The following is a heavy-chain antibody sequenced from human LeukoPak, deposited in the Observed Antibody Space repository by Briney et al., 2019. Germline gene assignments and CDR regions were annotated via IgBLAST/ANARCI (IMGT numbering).Heavy chain of an antibody. CDR3: AKAPPIYYDRSGYYPFQH. V-gene: IGHV3-23*01. J-gene: IGHJ1*01. D-gene: IGHD3-22*01. CDR2: ISGSGGST. Sequence: PGGSLRLSCAASGFTFRKFDMHWVRQPTGKGLEWVSAISGSGGSTYYADSVKGRFTISRDNSKNTLYLHMNSLRSEDTARYYCAKAPPIYYDRSGYYPFQHWGQGTLVTVSS. CDR1: GFTFRKFD.